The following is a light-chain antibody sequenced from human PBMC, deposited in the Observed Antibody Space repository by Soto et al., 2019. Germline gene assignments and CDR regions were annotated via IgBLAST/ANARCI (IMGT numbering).Light chain of an antibody. V-gene: IGKV3D-15*01. Sequence: IVMTQSPATLSLSTGERATLSCRASQSVGSDLAWYQQKPGQAPRLLIYDASNRATGIPARFSGSGSGTDFTLTISRLETEDFAVYYCQQSDGWPRTFGQGTKVDIK. CDR3: QQSDGWPRT. J-gene: IGKJ1*01. CDR1: QSVGSD. CDR2: DAS.